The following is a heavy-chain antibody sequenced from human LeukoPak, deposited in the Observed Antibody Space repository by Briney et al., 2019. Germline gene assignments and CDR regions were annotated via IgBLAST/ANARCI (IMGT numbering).Heavy chain of an antibody. Sequence: GGSLRLSCAASGFTFSSYAMHWVRQAPGKGLEWVAVISYDGSNKYYAGSVKGRFTISRDNSKNTLYLQMNSLRAEDTAVYYCASYDVDTAMVTGYWGQGTLVTVSS. J-gene: IGHJ4*02. CDR1: GFTFSSYA. CDR2: ISYDGSNK. D-gene: IGHD5-18*01. CDR3: ASYDVDTAMVTGY. V-gene: IGHV3-30-3*01.